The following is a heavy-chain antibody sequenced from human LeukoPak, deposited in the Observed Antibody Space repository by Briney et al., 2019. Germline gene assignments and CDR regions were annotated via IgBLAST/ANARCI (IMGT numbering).Heavy chain of an antibody. V-gene: IGHV3-48*01. Sequence: GVSLRLSCAASGFTFSSYSIHWVRQAPGNGLQWVSYITSSSSTIYYADSVKGRFTISRDNAKNSLYLQMNSLRAEDTAVYYCARAYGNSFDIWGQGTMVTVSS. CDR2: ITSSSSTI. CDR3: ARAYGNSFDI. CDR1: GFTFSSYS. J-gene: IGHJ3*02. D-gene: IGHD4-17*01.